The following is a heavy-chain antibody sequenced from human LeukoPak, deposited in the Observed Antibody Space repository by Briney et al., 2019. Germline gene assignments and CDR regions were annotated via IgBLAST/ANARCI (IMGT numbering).Heavy chain of an antibody. CDR1: GFTFSSYS. D-gene: IGHD2-15*01. CDR3: ARDQGSGVCSGGSCYSLSAMDV. CDR2: ISSSSSYI. V-gene: IGHV3-21*01. J-gene: IGHJ6*03. Sequence: GGSLRLSCAASGFTFSSYSMNWVRQAPGKGLEWVPSISSSSSYIYYADSVKGRFTISRDNAKNSLYLQMNSLRAEDTAVYYCARDQGSGVCSGGSCYSLSAMDVWGKGTTVTVSS.